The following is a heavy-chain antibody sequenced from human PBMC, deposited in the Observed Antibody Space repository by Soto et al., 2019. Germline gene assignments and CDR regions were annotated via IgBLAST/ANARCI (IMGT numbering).Heavy chain of an antibody. J-gene: IGHJ4*02. D-gene: IGHD6-19*01. CDR3: AKDNGYSSGWKDY. V-gene: IGHV3-23*01. Sequence: EVQLLESGGGLVQPGGSLRLSCAASGFTFSTYAISWVRQAPGKGLEWVSDISGSGGSTYYADSVKGRFTISRDNSKNTLYLQMNSLRAEDTAVYYCAKDNGYSSGWKDYWGQGTLVTVSS. CDR2: ISGSGGST. CDR1: GFTFSTYA.